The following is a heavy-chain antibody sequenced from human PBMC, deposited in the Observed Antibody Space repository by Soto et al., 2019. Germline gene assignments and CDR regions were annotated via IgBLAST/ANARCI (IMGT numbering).Heavy chain of an antibody. CDR1: GYTFSSYV. J-gene: IGHJ4*02. D-gene: IGHD3-16*02. CDR2: ISPYNGNT. Sequence: QVQLVQSGVEVQKPGASVKVSCKASGYTFSSYVINWLRQAPGQGLEWMGWISPYNGNTNYGQNLQGRVTMTTDTSTSIVDMELRSLRSDDTAVYYCAREGGVRGSFRYVDYWGQGTLVTVSP. V-gene: IGHV1-18*04. CDR3: AREGGVRGSFRYVDY.